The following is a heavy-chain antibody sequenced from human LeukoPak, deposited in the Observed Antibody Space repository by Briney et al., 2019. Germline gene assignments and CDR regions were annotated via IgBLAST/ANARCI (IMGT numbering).Heavy chain of an antibody. J-gene: IGHJ4*02. Sequence: ASVTVSCKASGYTFTSYGISWVRQAPGQGLEWMGWISAYNGNTNYAQKLQGRVTMTTDTSTSTAYMELRSLRSDDTAVYYCARDQRVRSYYDSSGDYWGQGTLVTVSS. V-gene: IGHV1-18*01. CDR2: ISAYNGNT. CDR1: GYTFTSYG. CDR3: ARDQRVRSYYDSSGDY. D-gene: IGHD3-22*01.